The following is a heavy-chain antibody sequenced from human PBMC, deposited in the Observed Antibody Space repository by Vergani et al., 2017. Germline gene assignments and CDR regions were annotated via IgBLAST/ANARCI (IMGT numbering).Heavy chain of an antibody. CDR3: ARDRTDDFWSGYSVSPPPRPDGNWFDP. V-gene: IGHV4-38-2*02. D-gene: IGHD3-3*01. Sequence: QVQLQESGPGLVKPSETLSLTCAVSGYSISSGYYWGWIRQPPGKGLEWIGSIYHSGSTYYNPSLKSRVTISVDTSKNQFSLKLSSVTAADTAVYYCARDRTDDFWSGYSVSPPPRPDGNWFDPWGQGTLVTVSS. J-gene: IGHJ5*02. CDR2: IYHSGST. CDR1: GYSISSGYY.